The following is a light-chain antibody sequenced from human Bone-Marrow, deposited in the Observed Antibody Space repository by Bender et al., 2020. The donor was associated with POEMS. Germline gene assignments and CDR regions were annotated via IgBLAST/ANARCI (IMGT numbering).Light chain of an antibody. CDR2: RDN. J-gene: IGLJ2*01. CDR3: AAYDDSLTGQL. CDR1: SSNIGNNY. Sequence: QSVLTQPPSASETPGQKVTISCSGSSSNIGNNYVSWYQLLPGAAPKLLIYRDNKRPSGVPDRFSGSKSGTSASLAISGLRSEDEADYYCAAYDDSLTGQLFGGGTKLTVL. V-gene: IGLV1-47*01.